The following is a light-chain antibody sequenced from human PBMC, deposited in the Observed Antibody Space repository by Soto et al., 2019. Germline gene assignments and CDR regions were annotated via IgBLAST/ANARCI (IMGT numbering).Light chain of an antibody. CDR3: QQLNSYPRT. J-gene: IGKJ1*01. CDR2: GAS. V-gene: IGKV1-12*01. Sequence: DIQMTQSPPYVSASVGDRVTITCRASQGISTWLAWYQQKPGKAPKLLIYGASSLQSGVPSRFSGSGSGTEFTLTISSLQPDDFATYYCQQLNSYPRTFGQGTKVDIK. CDR1: QGISTW.